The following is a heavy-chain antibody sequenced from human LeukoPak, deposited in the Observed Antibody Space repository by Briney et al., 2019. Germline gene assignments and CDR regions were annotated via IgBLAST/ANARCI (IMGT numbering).Heavy chain of an antibody. D-gene: IGHD3-10*01. V-gene: IGHV4-59*08. CDR3: ARSPGTGNYFDY. CDR1: GGSISNYY. CDR2: IYYSGST. J-gene: IGHJ4*02. Sequence: SETLSLTCTVSGGSISNYYWSWIRQPPGKGLEWVGYIYYSGSTNYNPSPRSRVTMSVDTSKNQFSLKLSSVTAADTAVYYCARSPGTGNYFDYWGQGTLVTVSS.